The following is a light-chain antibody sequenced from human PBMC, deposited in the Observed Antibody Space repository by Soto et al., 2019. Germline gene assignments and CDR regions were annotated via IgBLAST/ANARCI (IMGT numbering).Light chain of an antibody. CDR3: QQHSNSPWT. CDR2: AIS. J-gene: IGKJ1*01. V-gene: IGKV3D-20*02. Sequence: EIVLTQSPGTLSLSPGESAALSCRASQSVTSNYLVWYRQKPGQAPRLLIYAISSRAAGLPDRFNGSGSGTDFTLTITRLEPEDSAVYYCQQHSNSPWTFGQGTRVEV. CDR1: QSVTSNY.